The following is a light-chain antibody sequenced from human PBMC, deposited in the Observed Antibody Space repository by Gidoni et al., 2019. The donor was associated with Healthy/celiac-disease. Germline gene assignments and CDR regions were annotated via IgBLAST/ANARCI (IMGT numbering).Light chain of an antibody. Sequence: DIVMIQSPLSLPVTPGAPASISCRSSQSLLHSNGYNYLDWYLQKPGQSPQLLIYLGSNRASGVPDRFSGSGSGTDFTLKISRVEAEDVGVYYCMQALQTPGTFGPGTKVDIK. V-gene: IGKV2-28*01. J-gene: IGKJ3*01. CDR2: LGS. CDR1: QSLLHSNGYNY. CDR3: MQALQTPGT.